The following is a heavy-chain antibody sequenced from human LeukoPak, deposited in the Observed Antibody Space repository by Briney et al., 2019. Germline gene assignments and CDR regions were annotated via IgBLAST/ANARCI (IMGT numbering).Heavy chain of an antibody. V-gene: IGHV3-21*01. CDR2: ISSSSSYI. CDR1: GFTFSSYS. J-gene: IGHJ4*02. Sequence: SGGSLRLSCAASGFTFSSYSMNWVRQAPGKGLEWVSSISSSSSYIYYADSVKGRFTISRDNAKNSLYLQMNSLRAEDTAVYYCASGGYNYAAPRYWGQGTLVTVSS. CDR3: ASGGYNYAAPRY. D-gene: IGHD5-18*01.